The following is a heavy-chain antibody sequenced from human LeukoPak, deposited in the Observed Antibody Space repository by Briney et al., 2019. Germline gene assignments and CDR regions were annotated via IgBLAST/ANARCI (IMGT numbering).Heavy chain of an antibody. CDR1: GGSISSGSYY. J-gene: IGHJ3*02. CDR3: ASNHAFDS. Sequence: SQTLSLTCTVSGGSISSGSYYWSWIRQPAGKGLEWIGRIYTSGSTNYNPSLKSRVTISVDTSKNQFSLKLSSVTAADTAVYSCASNHAFDSWGQGTMVTVAS. CDR2: IYTSGST. V-gene: IGHV4-61*02.